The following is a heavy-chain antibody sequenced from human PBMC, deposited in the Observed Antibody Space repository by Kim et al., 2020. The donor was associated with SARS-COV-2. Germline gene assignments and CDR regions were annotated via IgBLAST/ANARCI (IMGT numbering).Heavy chain of an antibody. D-gene: IGHD2-2*01. CDR1: GYTFTNYF. CDR3: ARAFCSSSTCYPTARDYYHGMDV. CDR2: INPNGGNT. V-gene: IGHV1-46*01. J-gene: IGHJ6*01. Sequence: ASVKVSCKASGYTFTNYFIHWVRQAPGQGLEWMGIINPNGGNTNFAQKFQGRVTMTRDTSTSTVYMEISSLGSEDTALYFCARAFCSSSTCYPTARDYYHGMDV.